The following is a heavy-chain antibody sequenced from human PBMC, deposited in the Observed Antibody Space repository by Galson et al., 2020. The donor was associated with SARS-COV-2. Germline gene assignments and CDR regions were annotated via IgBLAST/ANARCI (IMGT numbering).Heavy chain of an antibody. V-gene: IGHV4-39*07. J-gene: IGHJ4*02. CDR3: ARAPVLRYFDWLFRGNYFDY. CDR2: IYYSGST. D-gene: IGHD3-9*01. Sequence: SETLSLTCTVSGGSISSSSYYWGWIRQPPGKGLEWIGSIYYSGSTYYNPSLKSRVTIPVDTSKNQFSLKLSSVTAADTAVYYCARAPVLRYFDWLFRGNYFDYWGQGTLVTVSS. CDR1: GGSISSSSYY.